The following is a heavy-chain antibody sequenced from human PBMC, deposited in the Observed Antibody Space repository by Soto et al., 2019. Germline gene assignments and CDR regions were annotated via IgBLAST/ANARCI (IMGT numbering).Heavy chain of an antibody. V-gene: IGHV3-15*01. CDR2: IKSKTDGGTT. Sequence: GGSLRLSCAASGFTFSNAWMSWVRQAPGKGLEWVGRIKSKTDGGTTDYAAPVKGRFTISRDDSKNTLYLQMNSLKTEDTAVYYCTTDSQDGGYGDTFDYWGQGTLVTVSS. D-gene: IGHD4-17*01. CDR1: GFTFSNAW. CDR3: TTDSQDGGYGDTFDY. J-gene: IGHJ4*02.